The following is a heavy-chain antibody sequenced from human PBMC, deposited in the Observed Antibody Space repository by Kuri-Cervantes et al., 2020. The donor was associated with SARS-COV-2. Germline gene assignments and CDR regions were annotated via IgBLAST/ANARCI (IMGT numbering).Heavy chain of an antibody. J-gene: IGHJ6*02. V-gene: IGHV1-2*02. CDR2: INPNSGGT. CDR1: GYTFTGYY. CDR3: ARDRTRSSWYVWGGSIYGMDV. Sequence: ASVQVSCKASGYTFTGYYMHWVRQAPGQGLEWMGWINPNSGGTNYAQKFQGRVTMTRDTSISTAYMGLSRLRSDDTAVYYCARDRTRSSWYVWGGSIYGMDVWGQGTTVTVSS. D-gene: IGHD6-13*01.